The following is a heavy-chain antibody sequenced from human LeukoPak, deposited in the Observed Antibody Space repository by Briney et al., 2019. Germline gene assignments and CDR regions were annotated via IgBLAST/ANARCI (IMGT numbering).Heavy chain of an antibody. J-gene: IGHJ4*02. CDR3: ARGRRPDGVYSSSDY. V-gene: IGHV1-2*02. Sequence: VASVKVSCKASGYTFTGYYMDWVRQAPGQGLEWMGWINPNSGGTNYAQKFQGRVTMTRDTSISTAYMELSRLRSDDTAVYYCARGRRPDGVYSSSDYWGQGTLVTVSS. CDR2: INPNSGGT. CDR1: GYTFTGYY. D-gene: IGHD6-6*01.